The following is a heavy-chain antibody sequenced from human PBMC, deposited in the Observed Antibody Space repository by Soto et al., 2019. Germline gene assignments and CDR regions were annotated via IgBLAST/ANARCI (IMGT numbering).Heavy chain of an antibody. Sequence: QITLKKSGPTLVRPTQTLTLTCTFSGFSLTTSGVGVGWIRQPPGKALEWLAVIYWDDDKRYSSSLKSRLTITKDTSKNQVVLTMTNMDPVDTATDYCAHHPYYGLGSYSFDYWGQGTLVTVSS. D-gene: IGHD3-10*01. CDR2: IYWDDDK. CDR1: GFSLTTSGVG. CDR3: AHHPYYGLGSYSFDY. V-gene: IGHV2-5*02. J-gene: IGHJ4*02.